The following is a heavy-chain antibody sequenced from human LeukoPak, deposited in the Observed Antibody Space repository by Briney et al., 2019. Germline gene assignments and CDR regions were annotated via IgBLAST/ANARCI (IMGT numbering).Heavy chain of an antibody. D-gene: IGHD6-13*01. Sequence: GASVKVSCKASGYNFRDYYMHWVRQAPGQGFEWLGWINPKSGGTDYAQQFQGRVTMTRDTSSSTDYLEVRSLRSDDTAVYYCARGAEAETSPLDFWGQGTPVTVSS. V-gene: IGHV1-2*02. CDR1: GYNFRDYY. J-gene: IGHJ4*02. CDR2: INPKSGGT. CDR3: ARGAEAETSPLDF.